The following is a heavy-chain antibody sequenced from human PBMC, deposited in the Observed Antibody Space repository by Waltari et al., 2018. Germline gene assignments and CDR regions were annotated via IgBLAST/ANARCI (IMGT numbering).Heavy chain of an antibody. J-gene: IGHJ4*02. Sequence: QLQLQESGPGLVKPSETLSLTCTVSGGSISSSSYYWGWIRQPPGKGLEWIGSIYYIGTTYYNPSLKRRVTISVDTSKNQFFLKLSSVTAADTAVYYCATGGEYSSSSDYWGQGTLVTVSS. CDR1: GGSISSSSYY. D-gene: IGHD6-6*01. CDR3: ATGGEYSSSSDY. CDR2: IYYIGTT. V-gene: IGHV4-39*07.